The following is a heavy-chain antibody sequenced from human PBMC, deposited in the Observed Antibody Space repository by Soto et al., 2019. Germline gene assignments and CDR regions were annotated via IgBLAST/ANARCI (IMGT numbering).Heavy chain of an antibody. CDR2: IYHSSST. V-gene: IGHV4-30-2*02. J-gene: IGHJ1*01. CDR1: GGSISSGGYS. CDR3: ASTLYDSSGYYYLSQTYFRH. Sequence: SETLSLTCAVSGGSISSGGYSWSWIRQPPGKCLEWIGYIYHSSSTYYNPSLQSRGTISVDTSKNQFSLKLSSVIAADTAVYYCASTLYDSSGYYYLSQTYFRHWGQGTLVTVCS. D-gene: IGHD3-22*01.